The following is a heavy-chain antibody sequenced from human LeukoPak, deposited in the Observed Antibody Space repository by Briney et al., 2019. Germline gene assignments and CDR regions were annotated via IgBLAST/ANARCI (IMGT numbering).Heavy chain of an antibody. J-gene: IGHJ4*02. CDR1: GGSFSGYY. V-gene: IGHV4-34*01. D-gene: IGHD3-22*01. CDR3: ARGKINYYDSSGYYYFDY. CDR2: INHSGST. Sequence: PSETLSLTCAVYGGSFSGYYWSWIRLPPGKGLEWIGEINHSGSTNYNPSLKSRVTISVDTSKNQFSLKLSSVTAADTAVYYCARGKINYYDSSGYYYFDYWGQGTLVTVSS.